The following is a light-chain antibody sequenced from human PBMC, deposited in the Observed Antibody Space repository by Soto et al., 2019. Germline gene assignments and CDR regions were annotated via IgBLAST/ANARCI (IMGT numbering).Light chain of an antibody. CDR2: DAS. CDR1: QRFSTW. V-gene: IGKV1-5*01. J-gene: IGKJ2*01. Sequence: DIQMTQSPSTLSASVGDRVTITCRASQRFSTWLAWYQQKPGKAPKLLIYDASSLEGGVPSRFSGRGSGTEFTLTISGLQPDDFATYSCQQYNSSPYTFGQGTKLEIK. CDR3: QQYNSSPYT.